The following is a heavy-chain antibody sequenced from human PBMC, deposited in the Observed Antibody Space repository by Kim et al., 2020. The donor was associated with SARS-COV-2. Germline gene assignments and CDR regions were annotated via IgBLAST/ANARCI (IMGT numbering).Heavy chain of an antibody. CDR3: ARGITMVRGVIRPLPYYYYGMDV. CDR2: ISYDGSNK. Sequence: GGSLRLSCAASGFTFSSYGMHWVRQAPGKGLEWVAVISYDGSNKYYADSVKGRFTISRDNSKNTLYLQMNSLRAEDTAVYYCARGITMVRGVIRPLPYYYYGMDVWGQGTTVTVSS. CDR1: GFTFSSYG. D-gene: IGHD3-10*01. J-gene: IGHJ6*02. V-gene: IGHV3-33*05.